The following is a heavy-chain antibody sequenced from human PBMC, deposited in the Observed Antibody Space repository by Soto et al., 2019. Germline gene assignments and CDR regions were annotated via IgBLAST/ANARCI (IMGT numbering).Heavy chain of an antibody. CDR3: AKDDENTMIRGATGGDFDL. CDR1: GFTFSSYA. D-gene: IGHD3-10*01. V-gene: IGHV3-23*01. Sequence: VQLLESGGGLVQPGGSLRLSCAASGFTFSSYAMSWVRQAPGKGLEWVSGISRNGLSAYYADSVKGRFTISRDNSKNTLYLQINSLRAEDTAVYYCAKDDENTMIRGATGGDFDLWGRGTLVTVSS. J-gene: IGHJ2*01. CDR2: ISRNGLSA.